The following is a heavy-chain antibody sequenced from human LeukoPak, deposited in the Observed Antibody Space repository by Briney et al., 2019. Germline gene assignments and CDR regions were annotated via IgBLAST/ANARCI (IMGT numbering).Heavy chain of an antibody. V-gene: IGHV3-23*01. CDR2: ISGSGGST. Sequence: GGSLRLSCAASGFTFSSHAMSWVRQAPGKGLEWVSAISGSGGSTYYADSVKGRFTIPRDNSKNTLYLQMNSLRAEDTAVYYCARELSEMATISPFDYWGQGTLVTVSS. CDR3: ARELSEMATISPFDY. D-gene: IGHD5-24*01. J-gene: IGHJ4*02. CDR1: GFTFSSHA.